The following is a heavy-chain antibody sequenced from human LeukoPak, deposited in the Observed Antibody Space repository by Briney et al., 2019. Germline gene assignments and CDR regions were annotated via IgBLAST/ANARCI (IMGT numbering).Heavy chain of an antibody. J-gene: IGHJ4*02. CDR2: IYYSGST. D-gene: IGHD6-19*01. V-gene: IGHV4-59*01. CDR3: ARDGFSSSGWAPGDY. CDR1: GGSISNYY. Sequence: SETLSLTCTVSGGSISNYYWSWIRQPPGKGLEWIGYIYYSGSTNYNPSLKSRVTISVDTSKNQFSLKLSSVTAADTAVYYCARDGFSSSGWAPGDYWGQGTLVTVSS.